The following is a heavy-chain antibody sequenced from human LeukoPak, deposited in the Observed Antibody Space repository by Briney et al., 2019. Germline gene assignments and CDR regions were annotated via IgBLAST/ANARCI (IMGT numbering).Heavy chain of an antibody. D-gene: IGHD2-15*01. CDR3: AKEFYFATAV. CDR2: ISGSGGST. CDR1: GFIFSSHW. V-gene: IGHV3-23*01. J-gene: IGHJ6*02. Sequence: PGGSLRLSCTSSGFIFSSHWMNWVRQSPGKGLEWVSTISGSGGSTYYADSVRGRFTISRDNSKNALYLQMNSLGAEDTAVYYCAKEFYFATAVWGQGTTVTVS.